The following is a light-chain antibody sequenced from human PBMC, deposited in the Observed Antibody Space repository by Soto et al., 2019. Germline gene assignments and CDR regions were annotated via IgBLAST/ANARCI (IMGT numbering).Light chain of an antibody. CDR2: DAS. J-gene: IGKJ5*01. V-gene: IGKV3-11*01. CDR3: QQRSNWIT. CDR1: QSVSSY. Sequence: EIVLTQAPVTLSLSPGERATLSCRASQSVSSYLAWYQQKPGQAPRLLIYDASNRATGIPARFSGSGSGTEFTLTISSLEPEDFAVYYCQQRSNWITXGQGTRLEIK.